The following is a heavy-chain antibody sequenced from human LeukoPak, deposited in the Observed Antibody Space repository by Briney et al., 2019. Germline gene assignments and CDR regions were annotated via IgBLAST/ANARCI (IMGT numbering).Heavy chain of an antibody. Sequence: GGSLRLSCAASGFTFSIYEMNWVRQAPGKGLEWVSYISSSGSTIYYADSVKGRFTISRDNAKNSLYLQMNSLRAEDTAVYYCARGNWAEDGYFDYWGQGTLVTVSS. D-gene: IGHD7-27*01. CDR2: ISSSGSTI. CDR3: ARGNWAEDGYFDY. J-gene: IGHJ4*02. CDR1: GFTFSIYE. V-gene: IGHV3-48*03.